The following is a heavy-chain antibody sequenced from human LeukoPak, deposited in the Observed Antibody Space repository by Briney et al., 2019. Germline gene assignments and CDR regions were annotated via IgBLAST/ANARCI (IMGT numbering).Heavy chain of an antibody. J-gene: IGHJ4*02. Sequence: PGGSLRLSCAASGFTFSSYGMHWVRQAPGKGLEWVAVIWYDGSNKYYADSVKGRFTISRDNSKNTLYLQMNSLRAEDTAVYYCAKGALLWVGELLYFDYWGQGTLVTVSS. CDR2: IWYDGSNK. D-gene: IGHD3-10*01. V-gene: IGHV3-33*06. CDR3: AKGALLWVGELLYFDY. CDR1: GFTFSSYG.